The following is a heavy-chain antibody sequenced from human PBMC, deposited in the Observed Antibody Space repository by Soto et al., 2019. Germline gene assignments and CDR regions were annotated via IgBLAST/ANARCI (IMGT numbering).Heavy chain of an antibody. J-gene: IGHJ4*01. V-gene: IGHV4-59*01. CDR1: GGSISSYY. Sequence: SETLSLTCTVSGGSISSYYWSWIRQPPGKGLEWIGYIYYSGSTNYNPSLKSRVTISVDTSKNQFSLKLSSVTAADTAVYHCAGRGGDYYDSSGYYRVFDYWGHGTLVTVSA. CDR3: AGRGGDYYDSSGYYRVFDY. D-gene: IGHD3-22*01. CDR2: IYYSGST.